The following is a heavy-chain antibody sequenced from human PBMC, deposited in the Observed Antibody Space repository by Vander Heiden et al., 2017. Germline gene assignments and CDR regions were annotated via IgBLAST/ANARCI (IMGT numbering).Heavy chain of an antibody. CDR2: IYHSGST. J-gene: IGHJ4*02. CDR1: GYSISSGYY. CDR3: ARDPPNIAAAVGGDY. V-gene: IGHV4-38-2*02. D-gene: IGHD6-13*01. Sequence: QVQLQESGPGLVKPSETLSLTCAVSGYSISSGYYWGWNRQPPGKGRQWIGGIYHSGSTNDNPSLKSRVTISVDTSKNQFSLKLSSVTAADTAVYYCARDPPNIAAAVGGDYWGQGTLVTVSS.